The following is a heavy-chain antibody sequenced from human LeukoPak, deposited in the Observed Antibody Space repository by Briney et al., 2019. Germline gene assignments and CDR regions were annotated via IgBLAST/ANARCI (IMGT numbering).Heavy chain of an antibody. J-gene: IGHJ6*02. Sequence: SQTLSLTCAIPGDSVSSNSAAWSWIRQSPSRGLEWLGRAYYRSKWYNDYAVSLKSRITINPDTSKNQFSLQLNSVTPEDTAVYYCARDLEYSSSYYYYGMDVWGQGTTVTVSS. CDR1: GDSVSSNSAA. CDR2: AYYRSKWYN. CDR3: ARDLEYSSSYYYYGMDV. D-gene: IGHD6-6*01. V-gene: IGHV6-1*01.